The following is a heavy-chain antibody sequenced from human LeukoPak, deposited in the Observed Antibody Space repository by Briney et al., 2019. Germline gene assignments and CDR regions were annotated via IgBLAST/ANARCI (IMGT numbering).Heavy chain of an antibody. CDR3: AKDSAVYSSSWIYFDY. Sequence: GGSLRLSCAASGFTFDDYAMHWVRQAPGKGLEWVSGTSWNSGSIGYADSVKGRFTISRDNAKNSLYLQMSSLRAEDTALYYCAKDSAVYSSSWIYFDYWGQGTLVTVSS. V-gene: IGHV3-9*01. CDR1: GFTFDDYA. CDR2: TSWNSGSI. D-gene: IGHD6-13*01. J-gene: IGHJ4*02.